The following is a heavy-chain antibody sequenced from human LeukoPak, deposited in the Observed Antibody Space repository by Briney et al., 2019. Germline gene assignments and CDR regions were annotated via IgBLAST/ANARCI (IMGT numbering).Heavy chain of an antibody. CDR2: INRNSGGT. V-gene: IGHV1-2*02. J-gene: IGHJ5*02. Sequence: ASVKVSCKASGYTFSGYWMHWVRQAPGQGLEWMGWINRNSGGTNYAQKFQGRVTMTRDTSISPAYMELSRLRSDDTAVYYCAREARIAAAGRTNRFDPWGQGTLVTVSS. CDR3: AREARIAAAGRTNRFDP. CDR1: GYTFSGYW. D-gene: IGHD6-13*01.